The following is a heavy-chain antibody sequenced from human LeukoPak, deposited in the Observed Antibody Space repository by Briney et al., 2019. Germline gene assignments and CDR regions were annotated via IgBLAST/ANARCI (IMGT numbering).Heavy chain of an antibody. V-gene: IGHV3-23*01. CDR3: AKDQRDSGGYYCSDY. J-gene: IGHJ4*02. Sequence: GRALRLSCAAPVFTFISYGRHWVRQAPGKGLEWVSAISCSGGSTYYADSVKGRFTITRDNSKNTLYLQMNSLRAEDTAVYYCAKDQRDSGGYYCSDYWGQGTLVTVSS. D-gene: IGHD3-22*01. CDR1: VFTFISYG. CDR2: ISCSGGST.